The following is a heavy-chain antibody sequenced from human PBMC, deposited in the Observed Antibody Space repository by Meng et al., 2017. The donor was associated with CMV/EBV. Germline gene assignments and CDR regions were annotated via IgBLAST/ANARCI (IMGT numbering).Heavy chain of an antibody. CDR3: ASCSTSCYIGWYFDL. CDR2: IIPIFGTA. V-gene: IGHV1-69*05. CDR1: GGTFSSYA. Sequence: SVKVSCKASGGTFSSYAISWVRQAPGQGLEWMGGIIPIFGTANYAQKFQGRVTITTDESTGTAYMELSSLRSEDTAVYYCASCSTSCYIGWYFDLWGRGTLVTVSS. J-gene: IGHJ2*01. D-gene: IGHD2-2*02.